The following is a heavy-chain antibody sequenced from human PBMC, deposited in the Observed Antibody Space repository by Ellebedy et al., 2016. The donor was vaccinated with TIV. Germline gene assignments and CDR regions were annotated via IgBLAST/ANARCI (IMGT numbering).Heavy chain of an antibody. CDR1: GGSVSSGRFY. J-gene: IGHJ6*02. V-gene: IGHV4-61*01. D-gene: IGHD3-16*01. CDR3: ARIGGTTTDSHRYYGMDV. CDR2: IFNSGTT. Sequence: PSETLSLTCTVSGGSVSSGRFYWSWIRQPPGKGLDWIAYIFNSGTTKYNPSLESRVTMSVDTSKNQFSLKLSSVTAADTAVYYCARIGGTTTDSHRYYGMDVWGQGTTVTVSS.